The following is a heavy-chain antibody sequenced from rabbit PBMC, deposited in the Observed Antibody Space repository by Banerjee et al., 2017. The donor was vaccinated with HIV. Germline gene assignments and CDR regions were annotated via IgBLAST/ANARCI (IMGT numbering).Heavy chain of an antibody. CDR2: IYSGSGDI. J-gene: IGHJ4*01. CDR3: ARGDGDPGYGIPWNFTL. CDR1: GFSFSNTCY. V-gene: IGHV1S40*01. Sequence: LVKPGASLTLTCTASGFSFSNTCYMCWVRQAPGKGLEWIGCIYSGSGDIVYASWAIGRFTISITSSTTVTLQMTSLTAADTATYFCARGDGDPGYGIPWNFTLWGPGTLVTVS. D-gene: IGHD7-1*01.